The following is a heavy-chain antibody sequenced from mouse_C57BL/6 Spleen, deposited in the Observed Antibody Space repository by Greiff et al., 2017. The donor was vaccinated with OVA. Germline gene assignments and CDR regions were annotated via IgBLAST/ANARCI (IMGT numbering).Heavy chain of an antibody. V-gene: IGHV2-2*01. D-gene: IGHD4-1*01. J-gene: IGHJ4*01. CDR3: ARKTGTGAMDY. CDR1: GFSLTSYG. CDR2: IWSGGST. Sequence: VQLQQSGPGLVQPSQSLSITCTVSGFSLTSYGVHWVRPSPGKGLEWLGVIWSGGSTDYNAAFISRLSISKDNSKSQVFFKMNSLQADDTAIYYCARKTGTGAMDYWGHGTSVTVSS.